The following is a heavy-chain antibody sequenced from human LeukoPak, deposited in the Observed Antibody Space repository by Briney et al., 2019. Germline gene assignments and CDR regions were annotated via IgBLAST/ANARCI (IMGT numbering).Heavy chain of an antibody. CDR2: ITSSSLYI. CDR1: GFTFSSYA. J-gene: IGHJ4*02. D-gene: IGHD2-15*01. CDR3: ARDYSGYCSGRTCQFDS. V-gene: IGHV3-21*01. Sequence: GRSLRLSCAASGFTFSSYAMNWVRQAPGEGLEWVSSITSSSLYIYYADSVKGRFTISRDNAKNALYLQMNSLRAEDTAVYYCARDYSGYCSGRTCQFDSWGQGTLVTVSS.